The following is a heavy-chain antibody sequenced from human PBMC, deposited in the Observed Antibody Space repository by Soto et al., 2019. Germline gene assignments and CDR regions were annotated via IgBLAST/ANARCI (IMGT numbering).Heavy chain of an antibody. CDR1: GFTFSNFG. V-gene: IGHV3-23*01. D-gene: IGHD6-19*01. Sequence: EVQLLESGGDLVQPGGSPRLSCVASGFTFSNFGMSWVRQAPGQGLQWVSIIGVDGVTTYYADSVRGRFTISRDNSKNTLYLQMNSLRAEDTAIYYCVKDRTMAAPNDYFDYWGQGTLVIVSS. CDR3: VKDRTMAAPNDYFDY. J-gene: IGHJ4*02. CDR2: IGVDGVTT.